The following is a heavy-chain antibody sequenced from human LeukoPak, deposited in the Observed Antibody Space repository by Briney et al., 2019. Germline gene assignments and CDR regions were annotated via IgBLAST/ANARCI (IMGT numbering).Heavy chain of an antibody. CDR1: GYTFTGYY. V-gene: IGHV1-2*02. Sequence: ASVKVSCKASGYTFTGYYMHWVRQAPGQGLEWMGWINPNSGGTNYAQKFQGRVTMTRDTSISTAYMELSRLRSDDTAVYYCARDHGVVPAAISSWGQGTLVTVSS. D-gene: IGHD2-2*02. CDR2: INPNSGGT. J-gene: IGHJ5*02. CDR3: ARDHGVVPAAISS.